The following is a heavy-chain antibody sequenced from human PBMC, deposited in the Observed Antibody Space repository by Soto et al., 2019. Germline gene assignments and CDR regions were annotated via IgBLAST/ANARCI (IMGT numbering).Heavy chain of an antibody. V-gene: IGHV4-59*01. CDR3: ARDISHYDFWSGYSYYYMDV. D-gene: IGHD3-3*01. Sequence: SDTLSLTCTVSGGSLSSYYWSWIRQPPGKGLEWIGYIYYSGSTNYNPSLKSRVTISVDTSKNQFSLKLSSVTAADTAVYYCARDISHYDFWSGYSYYYMDVWGKGTTVTVSS. CDR2: IYYSGST. CDR1: GGSLSSYY. J-gene: IGHJ6*03.